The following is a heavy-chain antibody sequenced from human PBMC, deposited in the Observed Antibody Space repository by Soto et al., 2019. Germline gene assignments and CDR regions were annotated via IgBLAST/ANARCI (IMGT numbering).Heavy chain of an antibody. CDR3: ARDDATYCGGDCYRYFYYGMDV. D-gene: IGHD2-21*02. CDR1: GGTFSNHA. J-gene: IGHJ6*02. V-gene: IGHV1-69*13. CDR2: IIPMFPTA. Sequence: SVKVSCKASGGTFSNHAISWVRQAPGQGLEWVGGIIPMFPTADYAQRFQGRVAITADDSTTTVYMELSGLRSEDTAMYYCARDDATYCGGDCYRYFYYGMDVWGQGTTVTVSS.